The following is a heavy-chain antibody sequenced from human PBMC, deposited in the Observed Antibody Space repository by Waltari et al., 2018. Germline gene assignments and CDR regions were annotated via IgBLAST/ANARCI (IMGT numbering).Heavy chain of an antibody. Sequence: QVQLQESGPGLVKPSETLSLTCAVSGYSISSGYSWCWIRQPPGKVLEWIGSIYHSGSTYYNPSLKSRVTISVDTSKNQFSLKLSSVTAADTAVYYCARTRVVYTAVSGAFDIWGQGTMVTVSS. D-gene: IGHD3-22*01. V-gene: IGHV4-38-2*01. CDR1: GYSISSGYS. J-gene: IGHJ3*02. CDR2: IYHSGST. CDR3: ARTRVVYTAVSGAFDI.